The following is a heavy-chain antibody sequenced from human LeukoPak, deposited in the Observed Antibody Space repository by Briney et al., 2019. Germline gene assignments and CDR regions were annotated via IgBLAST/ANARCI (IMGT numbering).Heavy chain of an antibody. Sequence: PGGSLRLSCAASGFTVSSNYMSWVRQAPGKGLEWVSVIYSGGSTYYADSVKGRFTISRDNSKNTLYLQMNSPRAEDTAVYYCARLWFGVNVFDYWGQGTLVTVSS. CDR1: GFTVSSNY. D-gene: IGHD3-10*01. V-gene: IGHV3-66*01. CDR2: IYSGGST. CDR3: ARLWFGVNVFDY. J-gene: IGHJ4*02.